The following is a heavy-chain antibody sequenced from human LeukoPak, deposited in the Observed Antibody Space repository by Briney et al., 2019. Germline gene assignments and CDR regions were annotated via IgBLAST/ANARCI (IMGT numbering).Heavy chain of an antibody. Sequence: PSGTLSLTGAVSGGSISSRDRWSWVRQPPGRGLEWIGEVYHSGSTKHNPSLMSRVTMSVDKSKNQFSLRLSSVTAADRAVYYCARSDNYVWFAPWGQGTLVTVSS. J-gene: IGHJ5*02. V-gene: IGHV4-4*02. D-gene: IGHD3-10*02. CDR2: VYHSGST. CDR3: ARSDNYVWFAP. CDR1: GGSISSRDR.